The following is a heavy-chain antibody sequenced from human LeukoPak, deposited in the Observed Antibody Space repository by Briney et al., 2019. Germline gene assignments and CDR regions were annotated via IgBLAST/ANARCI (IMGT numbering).Heavy chain of an antibody. Sequence: ASVKVSCKVSGYTLTELSMHWVRQAPGKGLEWMGGFDPEDGETIYAQKFQGRVTMTEDTSTDTAYMELSSLRSEDTAVYYCATRQPTLAAAGTIYYYMDVWGKGTTVTVSS. D-gene: IGHD6-13*01. CDR1: GYTLTELS. J-gene: IGHJ6*03. V-gene: IGHV1-24*01. CDR2: FDPEDGET. CDR3: ATRQPTLAAAGTIYYYMDV.